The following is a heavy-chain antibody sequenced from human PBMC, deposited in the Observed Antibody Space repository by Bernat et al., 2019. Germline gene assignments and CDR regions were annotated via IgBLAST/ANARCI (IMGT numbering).Heavy chain of an antibody. J-gene: IGHJ6*02. D-gene: IGHD3-3*01. CDR1: GFTFSSYG. CDR3: ARTLGCLLPPYYYYGMDV. CDR2: IWYDGSNK. Sequence: QVQLVESGGGVVQPGRSLRLSCAASGFTFSSYGMHWVRQAPGKGLEWVAVIWYDGSNKYYADSVKGRFTISRDNSKNTLYQQMNSLRAEDTAVYYCARTLGCLLPPYYYYGMDVWGQGTTVTVSS. V-gene: IGHV3-33*01.